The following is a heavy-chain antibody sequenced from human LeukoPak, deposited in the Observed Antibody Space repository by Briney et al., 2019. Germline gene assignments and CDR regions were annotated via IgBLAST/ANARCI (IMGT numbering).Heavy chain of an antibody. D-gene: IGHD1-26*01. J-gene: IGHJ4*02. CDR3: AKDPPYGGSYYY. CDR1: GFTFSTNA. V-gene: IGHV3-23*01. CDR2: ISGSGGST. Sequence: QAGGSLRLSCAASGFTFSTNAMSWVRQAPGKGLEWVSAISGSGGSTYYTDSVKGRFTISRDTSQNTLYLQMNSLRAEDTAVYYCAKDPPYGGSYYYWGQGTLVTVSS.